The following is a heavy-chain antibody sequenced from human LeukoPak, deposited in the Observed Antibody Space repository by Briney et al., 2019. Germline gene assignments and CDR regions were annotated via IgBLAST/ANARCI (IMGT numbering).Heavy chain of an antibody. J-gene: IGHJ4*02. CDR1: GGSISRSGYF. Sequence: SETLSLTCTVSGGSISRSGYFWGWIRQPPGKGLEWIGSIYHSGSTYYNPSLKTRVTISVDTSKNQFSLKLSSVTAADTAVYYCASDSSIAAHGYWGQGTLVTVSS. CDR3: ASDSSIAAHGY. D-gene: IGHD6-6*01. CDR2: IYHSGST. V-gene: IGHV4-39*07.